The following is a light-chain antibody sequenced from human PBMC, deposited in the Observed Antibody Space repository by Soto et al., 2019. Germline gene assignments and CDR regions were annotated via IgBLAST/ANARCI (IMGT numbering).Light chain of an antibody. CDR3: QQYNSWPLT. Sequence: EIVMTQSPATLSVSPGCRASLSCRASQSVSSNLAWYQQKPGQAPRLLIYGASTRATGIPARFSGSGSGTEFTLTISSLQSEDFAVYYCQQYNSWPLTFGGGTKVDIK. V-gene: IGKV3-15*01. J-gene: IGKJ4*01. CDR2: GAS. CDR1: QSVSSN.